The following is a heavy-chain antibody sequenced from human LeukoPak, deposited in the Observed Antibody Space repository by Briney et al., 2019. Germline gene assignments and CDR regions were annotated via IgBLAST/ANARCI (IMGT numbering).Heavy chain of an antibody. CDR1: GGSISSSSYY. D-gene: IGHD4-17*01. J-gene: IGHJ6*03. Sequence: PSETLSLTCTVSGGSISSSSYYWGWIRQPPGKGLEWIGSIYYSGSTYYNPSLKSRVTISVDTSKNQFSLKLSSVTAADTAVYYCARVSMAGHDYGDYDVYYMDVWGKGTTVTVSS. CDR2: IYYSGST. CDR3: ARVSMAGHDYGDYDVYYMDV. V-gene: IGHV4-39*07.